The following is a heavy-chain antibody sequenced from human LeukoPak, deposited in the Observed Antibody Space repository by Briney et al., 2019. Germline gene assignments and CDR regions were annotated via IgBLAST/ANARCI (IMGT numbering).Heavy chain of an antibody. CDR3: ARGAYGSGSSYNYYGMDV. J-gene: IGHJ6*02. Sequence: HGGSLQFSCEGSVYSFGNRWIGWVRQMPGQGMEWMGIIFPDDSDTIYNPSFEGQDTISADTSISTAYLQWSSLKASDTAMYYCARGAYGSGSSYNYYGMDVWGQGTTVTVSS. CDR1: VYSFGNRW. CDR2: IFPDDSDT. V-gene: IGHV5-51*01. D-gene: IGHD3-10*01.